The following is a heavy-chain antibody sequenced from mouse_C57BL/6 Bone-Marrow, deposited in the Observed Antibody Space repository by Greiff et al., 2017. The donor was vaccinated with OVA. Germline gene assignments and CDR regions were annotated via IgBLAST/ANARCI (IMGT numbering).Heavy chain of an antibody. CDR2: INPNNGGT. V-gene: IGHV1-22*01. Sequence: VQLKQSGPELVKPGASVKMSCKASGYTFTDYNMHWVKQSHGKSLEWIGYINPNNGGTSYNQKFKGKATLTVNKSSSTAYMELRSLTSEDSAVYYCARWHYGSSYDFDYWGQGTTLTVYS. CDR3: ARWHYGSSYDFDY. CDR1: GYTFTDYN. J-gene: IGHJ2*01. D-gene: IGHD1-1*01.